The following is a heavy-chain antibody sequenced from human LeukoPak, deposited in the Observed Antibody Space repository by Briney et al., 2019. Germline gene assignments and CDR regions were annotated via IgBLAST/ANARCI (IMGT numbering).Heavy chain of an antibody. CDR1: GFTFSSYS. CDR3: ARGRGITMVRGVKTFDY. Sequence: GGSLILSCAASGFTFSSYSMNWVRQAPGKGLEWASSISSSSSYIYYADSVKGRFTISRDNAKNSLYLQMNSLRAEDTAVYYCARGRGITMVRGVKTFDYWGQGTLVTVSS. J-gene: IGHJ4*02. V-gene: IGHV3-21*01. D-gene: IGHD3-10*01. CDR2: ISSSSSYI.